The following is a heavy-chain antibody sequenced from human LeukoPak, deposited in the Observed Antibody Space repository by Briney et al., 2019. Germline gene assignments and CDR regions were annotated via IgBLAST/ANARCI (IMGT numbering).Heavy chain of an antibody. CDR3: ERVGGGWGFDI. CDR1: GFTFSTYW. J-gene: IGHJ3*02. CDR2: INSDGSTT. D-gene: IGHD1-26*01. Sequence: GGSLRLSCAASGFTFSTYWMHWVRQAPGKGLVWVSRINSDGSTTSYADSVKGRFTISRDNAKNTLYLQMNSLRAEDTAVYYWERVGGGWGFDIWGQGTMVTVSS. V-gene: IGHV3-74*01.